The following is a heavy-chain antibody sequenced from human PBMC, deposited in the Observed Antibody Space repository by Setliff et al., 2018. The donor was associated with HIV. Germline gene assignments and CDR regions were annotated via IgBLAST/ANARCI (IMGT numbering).Heavy chain of an antibody. CDR1: GFTFISYG. J-gene: IGHJ3*02. CDR2: IRYDGSYR. CDR3: AKMHTAMDPDTFDI. D-gene: IGHD5-18*01. V-gene: IGHV3-30*02. Sequence: GGSLRLSCAASGFTFISYGMYWVRQAPGKGLEWVAFIRYDGSYRYYVDSVKGRFTISRDNSKNTMFLQMNSLRVEDTAIYYCAKMHTAMDPDTFDIWGQGTMVT.